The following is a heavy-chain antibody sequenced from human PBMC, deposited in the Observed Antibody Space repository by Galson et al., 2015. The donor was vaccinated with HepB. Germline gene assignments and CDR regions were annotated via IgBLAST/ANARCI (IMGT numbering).Heavy chain of an antibody. CDR2: ISENGGST. V-gene: IGHV3-23*01. CDR1: GFTFSSYA. D-gene: IGHD2-2*01. Sequence: SLRLSCAASGFTFSSYAMSWVRQAPGKGLEWVSAISENGGSTHYADSVKGRFTISRDNSKNTLYLQMNSVRAEDTAVYYCARDQGYCSGITCLIYDYWGQGTVVTVS. CDR3: ARDQGYCSGITCLIYDY. J-gene: IGHJ4*02.